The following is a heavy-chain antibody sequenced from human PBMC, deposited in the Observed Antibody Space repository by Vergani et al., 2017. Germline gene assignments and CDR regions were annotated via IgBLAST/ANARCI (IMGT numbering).Heavy chain of an antibody. CDR1: GGSLSSYY. CDR2: IYYSGST. J-gene: IGHJ4*02. Sequence: QVQLQASTPGLVKPSETLSLTCTVSGGSLSSYYWSWILQPPGKGLQWIGYIYYSGSTNYNPSLKSRVTISVDTSKNQFSLKLSSVTAADTAVYYCVREQQLAYYFDYWGQGTLVTVSS. CDR3: VREQQLAYYFDY. V-gene: IGHV4-59*01. D-gene: IGHD6-13*01.